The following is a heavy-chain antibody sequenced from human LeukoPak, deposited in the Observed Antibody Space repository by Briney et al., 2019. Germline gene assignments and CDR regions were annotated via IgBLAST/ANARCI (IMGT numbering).Heavy chain of an antibody. V-gene: IGHV4-39*01. CDR1: GASVSGSPYY. CDR2: IYSSGST. J-gene: IGHJ4*02. Sequence: SETLSLTCTVSGASVSGSPYYWGWIRQPPGKGLEWIGSIYSSGSTYYNASLQSRVTISIETSKNQISLRLNSVTAADTAIYYCAKSGGYGLIDYWGQGTLVNVSS. D-gene: IGHD1-26*01. CDR3: AKSGGYGLIDY.